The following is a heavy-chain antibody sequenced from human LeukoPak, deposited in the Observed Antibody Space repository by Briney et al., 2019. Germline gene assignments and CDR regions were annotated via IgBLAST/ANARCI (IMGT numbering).Heavy chain of an antibody. Sequence: GGSLRLSCVASGFTFSHSWMTWVRQAPGKGPEWVANIKQDGIEKYFVGFVKGRFAISRDNAKNLLYLQMTSLRVEDTAVYYCAREGMVRGVPDAFDLWGQGTMVTVSS. CDR2: IKQDGIEK. D-gene: IGHD3-10*01. J-gene: IGHJ3*01. CDR1: GFTFSHSW. CDR3: AREGMVRGVPDAFDL. V-gene: IGHV3-7*01.